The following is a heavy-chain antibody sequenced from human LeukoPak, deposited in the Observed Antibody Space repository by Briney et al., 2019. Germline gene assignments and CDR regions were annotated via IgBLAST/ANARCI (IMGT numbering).Heavy chain of an antibody. Sequence: GALRLSCAASGFTFSSYGMHWVRQAPGKGLEWVAVIWYDGSNKYYADSVKGRFTISRDNSKNTLYLQMNSLRAEDTAVYYCARGVYGSGSYPVKILDYWGQGTLVTVSS. CDR3: ARGVYGSGSYPVKILDY. CDR2: IWYDGSNK. CDR1: GFTFSSYG. D-gene: IGHD3-10*01. V-gene: IGHV3-33*01. J-gene: IGHJ4*02.